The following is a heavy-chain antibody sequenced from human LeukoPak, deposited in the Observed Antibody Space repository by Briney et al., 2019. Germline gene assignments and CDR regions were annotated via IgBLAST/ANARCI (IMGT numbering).Heavy chain of an antibody. V-gene: IGHV4-34*01. Sequence: PSETLSLTCAVYGGSFSGYYWCWIRQPPGQGLGWIGEINHSGSTNYNPSLKSRVTISVDTSKNQFSLKLSSVTAADTAVYYCARQEIVGATDYWGQGTLVTVSS. CDR2: INHSGST. CDR3: ARQEIVGATDY. D-gene: IGHD1-26*01. J-gene: IGHJ4*02. CDR1: GGSFSGYY.